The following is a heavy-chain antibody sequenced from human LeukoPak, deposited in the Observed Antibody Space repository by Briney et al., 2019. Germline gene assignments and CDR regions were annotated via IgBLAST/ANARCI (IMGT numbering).Heavy chain of an antibody. CDR3: ARQGVVITHAFDI. Sequence: SETLSLTCTVSGGSISSSSYYWGWIRQPPGKGLEWIGSIYYSGSTYYNPSLKSRVTISVDTSKNQFSLELSSVTAADTAVYYCARQGVVITHAFDIWGQGTMVTVSS. CDR2: IYYSGST. CDR1: GGSISSSSYY. V-gene: IGHV4-39*01. D-gene: IGHD3-22*01. J-gene: IGHJ3*02.